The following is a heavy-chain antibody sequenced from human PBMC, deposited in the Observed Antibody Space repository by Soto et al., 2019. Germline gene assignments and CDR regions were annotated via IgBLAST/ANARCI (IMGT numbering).Heavy chain of an antibody. CDR3: ARWQYSYAIPPRFDP. Sequence: SETLSLTCTVSGGSISSYYWSWIRQPPGKGLEWIGYIYYSGSTNYNPSLKSRVTISVDTSKNQFSLKLSSVTAADTAVYYCARWQYSYAIPPRFDPWGQGTLVTVSS. CDR2: IYYSGST. V-gene: IGHV4-59*01. J-gene: IGHJ5*02. CDR1: GGSISSYY. D-gene: IGHD2-8*01.